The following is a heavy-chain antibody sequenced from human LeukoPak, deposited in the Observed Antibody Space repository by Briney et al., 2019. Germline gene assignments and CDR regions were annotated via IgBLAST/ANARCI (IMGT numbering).Heavy chain of an antibody. Sequence: GSLRLSCAASGFTFSSYDMHWVRQATGKGLEWVSAIGTAGDTYYPGSVKGRFTISRENAKNSLFFQMTSLRAEDTAVYYCARDADGPLDYWGQGTLVTVSS. V-gene: IGHV3-13*01. CDR2: IGTAGDT. J-gene: IGHJ4*02. CDR3: ARDADGPLDY. D-gene: IGHD5-24*01. CDR1: GFTFSSYD.